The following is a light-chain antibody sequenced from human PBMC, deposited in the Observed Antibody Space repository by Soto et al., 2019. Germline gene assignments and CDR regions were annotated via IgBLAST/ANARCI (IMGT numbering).Light chain of an antibody. CDR3: CSYARSSTLV. CDR1: SSDVGSYNL. V-gene: IGLV2-23*01. J-gene: IGLJ2*01. CDR2: EGS. Sequence: QSALTQPASVSGSPGQSITISCTGTSSDVGSYNLVSWYQQHPGKAPKLMIYEGSKRPSGVSNRFSGSKSGNTASLTISGLHAEDESDYYRCSYARSSTLVFGGGTKLTVL.